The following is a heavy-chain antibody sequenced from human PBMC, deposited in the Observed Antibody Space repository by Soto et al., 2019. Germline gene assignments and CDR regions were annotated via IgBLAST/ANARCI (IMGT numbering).Heavy chain of an antibody. Sequence: EVQLLESGGGLVQPGGSLRLSCEASGFTFSNQAMSWVRQTPGKGLEWVSGISTTGETTFYRDSVRGCFTISRDNLKSTVQLQLNDLRVDDTALYYCVMPMGYTGSVAGPPPDSRGQGTLVTVSS. CDR1: GFTFSNQA. J-gene: IGHJ5*01. D-gene: IGHD3-10*01. CDR2: ISTTGETT. V-gene: IGHV3-23*01. CDR3: VMPMGYTGSVAGPPPDS.